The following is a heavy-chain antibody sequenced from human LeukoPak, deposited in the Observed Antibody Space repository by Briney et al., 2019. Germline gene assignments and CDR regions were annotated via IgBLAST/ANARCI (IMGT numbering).Heavy chain of an antibody. V-gene: IGHV1-69*06. CDR3: ARSPGGYSYGYAFDI. CDR1: GGTFSSYA. D-gene: IGHD5-18*01. CDR2: IIPIFGTA. Sequence: ASVKVSCKASGGTFSSYAISWVRQAPGQGLEWMGGIIPIFGTANYAQKFQGRVTITADKSTSTAYMELSSLRSEDTAVYYCARSPGGYSYGYAFDIWGQGTMVTVSS. J-gene: IGHJ3*02.